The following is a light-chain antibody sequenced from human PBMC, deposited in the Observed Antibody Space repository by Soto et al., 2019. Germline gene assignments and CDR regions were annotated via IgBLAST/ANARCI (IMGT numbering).Light chain of an antibody. J-gene: IGLJ2*01. V-gene: IGLV2-8*01. CDR3: SSYARSNNFV. CDR1: SSDVGGYDY. CDR2: EVV. Sequence: QSVLTQPASVSGSPGQSITISCTGTSSDVGGYDYVSWYQQHPGKAPKLIIYEVVKRPSGVPDRFSGSKSGNTASLTVSGLQAADEAGYYCSSYARSNNFVFGGGTKVTVL.